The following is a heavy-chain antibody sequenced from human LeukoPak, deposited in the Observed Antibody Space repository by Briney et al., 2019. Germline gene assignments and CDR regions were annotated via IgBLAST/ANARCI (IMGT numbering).Heavy chain of an antibody. CDR2: ISGSGGST. V-gene: IGHV3-23*01. J-gene: IGHJ6*02. Sequence: GGSLRLSCAASRFTFSSYAMSWVRQAPGKGLEWVSAISGSGGSTYYADSVKGRFTISRDNSKNTLYLQMNSLRAEDTAVYYCAKTNDYYGSGSPPLTYYYYYGMGVWGQGTTVTVSS. D-gene: IGHD3-10*01. CDR1: RFTFSSYA. CDR3: AKTNDYYGSGSPPLTYYYYYGMGV.